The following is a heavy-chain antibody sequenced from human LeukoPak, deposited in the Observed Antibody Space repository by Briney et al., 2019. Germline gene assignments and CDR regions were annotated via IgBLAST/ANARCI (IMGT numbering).Heavy chain of an antibody. V-gene: IGHV3-53*01. CDR3: AREMIQLPGYFDY. Sequence: GGSLRLSCAASGLTLSRHYMSWVRQAPAKGLEWPSVIYSGGKKFDSDSVTGRFTISRDNSKNTLYIQMHSLRAEDTAVSDCAREMIQLPGYFDYWGQGTLVTASS. J-gene: IGHJ4*02. D-gene: IGHD5-18*01. CDR1: GLTLSRHY. CDR2: IYSGGKK.